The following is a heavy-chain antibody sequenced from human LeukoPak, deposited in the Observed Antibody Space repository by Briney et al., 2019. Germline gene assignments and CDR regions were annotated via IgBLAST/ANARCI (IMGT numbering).Heavy chain of an antibody. J-gene: IGHJ3*02. CDR2: IRYDGRNK. CDR1: GFTFSSCG. D-gene: IGHD3-9*01. CDR3: AKGPIYDILTGWRKTHNAFDI. Sequence: PGGSLRLSCAASGFTFSSCGMHWVRQAPGKGLEWVAFIRYDGRNKYYADSVKGRFTISGDNSKNTLYLQMNSLRAEDTAVYYCAKGPIYDILTGWRKTHNAFDIWGQGTMVTVSS. V-gene: IGHV3-30*02.